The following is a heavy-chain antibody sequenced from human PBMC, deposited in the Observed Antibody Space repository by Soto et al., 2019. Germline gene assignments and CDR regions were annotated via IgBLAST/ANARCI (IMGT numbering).Heavy chain of an antibody. V-gene: IGHV1-69*01. J-gene: IGHJ6*02. CDR2: IIPIFDTT. CDR1: GGSFSSYA. Sequence: QVQLVQSGAEVKKPGSSVKVSCKASGGSFSSYAISWVRQTPGQGLEWMGGIIPIFDTTNYAQKFQGRVTITADESTSTAYMELSSLRSEDTAGYYCARILGHSNTWYLNAIDVWGQGTTVTVSS. D-gene: IGHD6-13*01. CDR3: ARILGHSNTWYLNAIDV.